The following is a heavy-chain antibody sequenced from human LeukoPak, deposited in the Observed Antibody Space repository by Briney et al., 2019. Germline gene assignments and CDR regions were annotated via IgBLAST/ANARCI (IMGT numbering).Heavy chain of an antibody. J-gene: IGHJ4*02. CDR2: ISNGGTTT. CDR1: GFTFSDNY. Sequence: GGSLRLSCAASGFTFSDNYMSWIRQAPGKGLEWVSYISNGGTTTKYADSVEGRFTISRDNSKNTLYLQMNSLRAEDTAVYYCAKPQVGYFDYWGQGTLVTVSS. V-gene: IGHV3-11*04. CDR3: AKPQVGYFDY.